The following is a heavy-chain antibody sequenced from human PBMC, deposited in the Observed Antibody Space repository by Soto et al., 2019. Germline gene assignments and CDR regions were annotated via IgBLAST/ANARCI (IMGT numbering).Heavy chain of an antibody. V-gene: IGHV4-4*02. CDR3: ARNWVHYVSGSDQPVNCFDP. J-gene: IGHJ5*02. CDR2: IYHDGST. Sequence: QVQLQESGPGMVKPSGTLSLACAVSGDSISSGNWWSWVRQPPGKGLEWIGEIYHDGSTNYNPSLKTRVTLSVDKSQNHFSLRLNSVTAADTAVYYCARNWVHYVSGSDQPVNCFDPWGQGTLVTVSS. D-gene: IGHD3-10*01. CDR1: GDSISSGNW.